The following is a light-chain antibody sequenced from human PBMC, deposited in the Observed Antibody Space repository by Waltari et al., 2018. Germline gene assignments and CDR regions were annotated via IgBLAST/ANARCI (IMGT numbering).Light chain of an antibody. CDR2: GSN. CDR3: ATWDDSLSGPV. CDR1: SSHLRSHS. V-gene: IGLV1-47*01. Sequence: QSVLTPPSSASAPHGQRLTISCSAPSSHLRSHSLFCYPQLPGTSPKLLIYGSNQRPSGVPDRFPGSKSGTSASLAISGLRSEDAADYYWATWDDSLSGPVFGGGTKLTVL. J-gene: IGLJ3*02.